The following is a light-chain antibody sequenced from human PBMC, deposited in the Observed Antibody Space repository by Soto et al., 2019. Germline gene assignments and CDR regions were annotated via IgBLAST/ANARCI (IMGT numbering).Light chain of an antibody. CDR3: SSYTSAYTSV. J-gene: IGLJ2*01. Sequence: QSVLTQPASVSGSPGKSITISCTGTSDDIGAYDYVSWYQQNQGKAPKLMLYDVFNRPSGVSTRFSGSKSGNTASLTISGLQTEYEAHYYCSSYTSAYTSVFGGGTPLTVL. CDR2: DVF. CDR1: SDDIGAYDY. V-gene: IGLV2-14*03.